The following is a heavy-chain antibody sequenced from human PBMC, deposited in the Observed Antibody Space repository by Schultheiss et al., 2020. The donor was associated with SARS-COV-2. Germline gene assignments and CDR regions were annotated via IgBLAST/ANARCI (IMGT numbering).Heavy chain of an antibody. CDR3: ARDRSRVQHFDY. CDR2: ITCSGSTK. Sequence: GGSLRLSCAASGFTFSSCEMNWVRQAPGKGLEWVSYITCSGSTKYYADSVKGRFTISRDNAKNSLYLQMNSLRAEDTAVYYCARDRSRVQHFDYWGQGTLVTVSS. V-gene: IGHV3-48*03. D-gene: IGHD6-13*01. CDR1: GFTFSSCE. J-gene: IGHJ4*02.